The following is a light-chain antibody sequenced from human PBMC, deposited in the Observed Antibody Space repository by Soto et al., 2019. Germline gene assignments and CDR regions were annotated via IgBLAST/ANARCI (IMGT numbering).Light chain of an antibody. CDR1: QSVSSSY. V-gene: IGKV3-20*01. Sequence: EIVLTQSPGTLSLSPGERATLSCRASQSVSSSYLAWYQQKPGQAPRLLIYGASGRATGLPDRFSGSGSGTDFTLTISRLEPEDFSVYSCQQYGSSPLFTFGPGTKVDIK. CDR3: QQYGSSPLFT. J-gene: IGKJ3*01. CDR2: GAS.